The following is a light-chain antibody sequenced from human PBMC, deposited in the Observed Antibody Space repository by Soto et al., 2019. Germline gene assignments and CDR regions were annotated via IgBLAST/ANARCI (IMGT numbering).Light chain of an antibody. J-gene: IGLJ2*01. CDR2: DVT. CDR1: RSDVGGYNY. V-gene: IGLV2-14*01. CDR3: SSYTTSSTRV. Sequence: QSVLTQPASVSGSPGQSITISCTGTRSDVGGYNYVSWYQQHPCKAPKLMIYDVTNRLSGVSNRFSGSKSGNTASLNISGLQAEDEADYYCSSYTTSSTRVFGGGTKLTVL.